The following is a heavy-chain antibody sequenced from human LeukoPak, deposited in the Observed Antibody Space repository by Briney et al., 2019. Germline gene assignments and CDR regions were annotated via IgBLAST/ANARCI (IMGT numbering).Heavy chain of an antibody. CDR1: GDSVSSNSAA. CDR2: TYYRSKWYN. Sequence: SQTLSLTCAISGDSVSSNSAACNWIRQSPSRGLEWLGRTYYRSKWYNDYAVSVKSRITINPDTSKNQLSLQLNSVTPEDTAVYYCARAGYSSGWYLYYGMDVWGQGTTVTVSS. J-gene: IGHJ6*02. CDR3: ARAGYSSGWYLYYGMDV. V-gene: IGHV6-1*01. D-gene: IGHD6-19*01.